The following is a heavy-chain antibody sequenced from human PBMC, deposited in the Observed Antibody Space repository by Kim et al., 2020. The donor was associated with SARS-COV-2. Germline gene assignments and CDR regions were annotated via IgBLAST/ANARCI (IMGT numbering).Heavy chain of an antibody. V-gene: IGHV3-30*04. D-gene: IGHD2-2*01. Sequence: GGSLRLSCAASGFTFSSYAMHWVRQAPGKGLEWVAVISYDGSNKYYADSAKGRFTISRDNSKNTLYLQMNSRSAEDTDVYYCARKGEYQLPLDYWGQGTLVTVSS. CDR2: ISYDGSNK. CDR1: GFTFSSYA. CDR3: ARKGEYQLPLDY. J-gene: IGHJ4*02.